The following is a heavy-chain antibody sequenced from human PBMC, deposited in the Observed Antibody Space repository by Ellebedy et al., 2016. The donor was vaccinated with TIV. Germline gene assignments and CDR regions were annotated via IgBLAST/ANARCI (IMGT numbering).Heavy chain of an antibody. CDR3: ARQFDQPAR. D-gene: IGHD3-9*01. Sequence: GESLKISCAASGFTFSSYWMHWVRQTPGKGLEWVSRINSDGRTINYADSVRGRFTISRDNAKNTLYLEMNSLRVDDTAVYYCARQFDQPARWGQGTLVTVSS. CDR1: GFTFSSYW. J-gene: IGHJ4*02. V-gene: IGHV3-74*01. CDR2: INSDGRTI.